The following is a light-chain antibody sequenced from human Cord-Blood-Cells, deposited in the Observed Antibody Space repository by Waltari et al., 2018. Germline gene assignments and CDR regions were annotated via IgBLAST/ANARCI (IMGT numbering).Light chain of an antibody. Sequence: QSALTQPASVSGSPGQSITISCTGTSSDVGSYNLVSWYQQHPGKAPKLMIYGGSKRPSGVSNRFSGSESGNTASLTSSGLQAEDEADYYCCSYAGSSTFVVFGGGTKLTVL. J-gene: IGLJ2*01. CDR2: GGS. V-gene: IGLV2-23*03. CDR1: SSDVGSYNL. CDR3: CSYAGSSTFVV.